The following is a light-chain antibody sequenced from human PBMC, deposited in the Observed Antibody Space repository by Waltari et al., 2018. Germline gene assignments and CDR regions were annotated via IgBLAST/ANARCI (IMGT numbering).Light chain of an antibody. V-gene: IGLV2-23*02. CDR1: SSDVGSYTL. CDR3: CSYAGGTTVL. Sequence: QSALTQPASVSGSPGQSITISCSGTSSDVGSYTLVSWYQQNPGKAPKLMIYEVTKRPSGVSNRFSGSKAGNTASLTISGLQAEDEADYYCCSYAGGTTVLFGGGTKLNVL. CDR2: EVT. J-gene: IGLJ2*01.